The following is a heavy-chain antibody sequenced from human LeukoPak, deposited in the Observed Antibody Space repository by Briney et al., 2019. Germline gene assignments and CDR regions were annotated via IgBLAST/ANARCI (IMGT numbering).Heavy chain of an antibody. Sequence: SETLSLTCTVSGYSISSAYYWGLIRQPPGKGLEWIGSIYHSGSTYYNPSLKSRVTISVDTSKNQFSLKLSSVTAADTAVYYCARASDSSGYYYFDYWGQGTLVTVSS. CDR1: GYSISSAYY. CDR2: IYHSGST. J-gene: IGHJ4*02. V-gene: IGHV4-38-2*02. CDR3: ARASDSSGYYYFDY. D-gene: IGHD3-22*01.